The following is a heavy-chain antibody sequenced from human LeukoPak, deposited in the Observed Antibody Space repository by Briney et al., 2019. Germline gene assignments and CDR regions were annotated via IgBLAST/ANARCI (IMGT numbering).Heavy chain of an antibody. Sequence: GGSLRLSCAASGFTFSTYNMDWVPQAPGKGLEWVSSISSSSSYIYYADSVKGRFTISRDNAKNSLYLQMNSLRAEDTAVYYCAREGNSSAYPFDYWGQGSLVTVSS. D-gene: IGHD3-22*01. CDR3: AREGNSSAYPFDY. J-gene: IGHJ4*02. CDR2: ISSSSSYI. CDR1: GFTFSTYN. V-gene: IGHV3-21*01.